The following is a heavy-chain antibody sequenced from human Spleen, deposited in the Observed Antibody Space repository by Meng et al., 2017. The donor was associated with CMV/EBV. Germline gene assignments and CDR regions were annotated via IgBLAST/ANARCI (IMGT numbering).Heavy chain of an antibody. V-gene: IGHV1-2*02. J-gene: IGHJ6*02. Sequence: ASVKVSCKVSGYNFTDCFIHWVRQAPGQGLEWMGWINPYSGGTNFAQKFQGRVTMTADTSITTAYMQLSSLRSDDTATYFCARERYLEPAASPDYVYFGMDVWGQGTTVTVSS. CDR3: ARERYLEPAASPDYVYFGMDV. CDR1: GYNFTDCF. CDR2: INPYSGGT. D-gene: IGHD2-2*01.